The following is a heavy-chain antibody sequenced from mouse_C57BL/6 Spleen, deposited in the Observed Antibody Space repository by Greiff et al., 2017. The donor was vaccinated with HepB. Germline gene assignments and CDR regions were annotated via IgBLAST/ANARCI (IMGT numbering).Heavy chain of an antibody. CDR2: ILPGSCST. CDR1: GYTFTGYW. D-gene: IGHD4-1*01. CDR3: ARLWDDY. Sequence: QVQLQQSGAELMKPGASVKLSCKATGYTFTGYWIEWVKQRPGHGLEWIGEILPGSCSTNYNEKFKAKATFTADTSSNTAYMQLSSLTTEDSAIYYCARLWDDYWGQGTTLTVSS. V-gene: IGHV1-9*01. J-gene: IGHJ2*01.